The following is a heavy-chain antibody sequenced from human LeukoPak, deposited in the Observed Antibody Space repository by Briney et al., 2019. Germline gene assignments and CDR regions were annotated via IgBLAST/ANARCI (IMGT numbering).Heavy chain of an antibody. Sequence: PSETLSLTCTVSGGSVSSGSYYWSWIRQPPGKGLEWIGYIYYSGSTNYNPSLKSRVTMSIDMPKNQFSLKLSSVTAADTAVYYCARDSGYCSGGSRYPANFDYWGQGTLVTVSS. CDR1: GGSVSSGSYY. CDR3: ARDSGYCSGGSRYPANFDY. J-gene: IGHJ4*02. CDR2: IYYSGST. V-gene: IGHV4-61*01. D-gene: IGHD2-15*01.